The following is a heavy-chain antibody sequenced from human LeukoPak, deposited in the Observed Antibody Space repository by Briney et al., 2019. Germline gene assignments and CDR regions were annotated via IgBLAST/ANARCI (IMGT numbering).Heavy chain of an antibody. J-gene: IGHJ3*02. Sequence: SVKVSCKASGGTFSSYAISWVRQAPGQGVEWMGRIIPILGIANYAQKFQGRVTITADKSTSTAYMELSSLRSEDTAVYYCATWPQTDIVVVVAATASHAFDIWGQGTMVTVSS. CDR2: IIPILGIA. V-gene: IGHV1-69*04. CDR3: ATWPQTDIVVVVAATASHAFDI. CDR1: GGTFSSYA. D-gene: IGHD2-15*01.